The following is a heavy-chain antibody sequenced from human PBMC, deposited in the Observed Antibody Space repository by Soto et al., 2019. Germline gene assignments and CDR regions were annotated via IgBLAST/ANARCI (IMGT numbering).Heavy chain of an antibody. D-gene: IGHD2-15*01. Sequence: ASVKVSGKVSGYTLTELSMHWVRQAPGKGLEWMGGFDPEDGETIYAQKFQGRVTMTEDTSTDTAYMELSSLRSEDTAVYYCATFGAYYYGMDVWGQGTTVTVSS. CDR1: GYTLTELS. CDR2: FDPEDGET. J-gene: IGHJ6*02. CDR3: ATFGAYYYGMDV. V-gene: IGHV1-24*01.